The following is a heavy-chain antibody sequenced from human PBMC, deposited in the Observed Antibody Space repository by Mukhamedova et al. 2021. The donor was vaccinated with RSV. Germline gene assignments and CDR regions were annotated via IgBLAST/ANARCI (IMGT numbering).Heavy chain of an antibody. CDR2: ISFDGSNK. J-gene: IGHJ4*02. CDR1: SSYD. CDR3: ARSIRWPYIDY. V-gene: IGHV3-30*04. Sequence: SSYDMHWVRQAAGKGLEWVTIISFDGSNKYYADSVKGRFTISRDNSKNTLYLQMNSLRAEDTAVYYCARSIRWPYIDYWGQGTLV. D-gene: IGHD4-23*01.